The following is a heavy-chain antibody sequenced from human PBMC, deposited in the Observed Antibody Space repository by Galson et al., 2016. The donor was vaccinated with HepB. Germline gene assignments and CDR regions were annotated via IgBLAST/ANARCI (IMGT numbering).Heavy chain of an antibody. Sequence: SLRLSCAASGFTFSSYWMSWVRQAPGKGLEWVANIKQDANEKNYVGSVRGRFSISRDNAKNSLYLQMNSLRAEDTAVHYCAKDNYYGTGSYYPYKYYGMDVWGQGTTVTVSS. CDR2: IKQDANEK. CDR1: GFTFSSYW. D-gene: IGHD3-10*01. V-gene: IGHV3-7*01. J-gene: IGHJ6*02. CDR3: AKDNYYGTGSYYPYKYYGMDV.